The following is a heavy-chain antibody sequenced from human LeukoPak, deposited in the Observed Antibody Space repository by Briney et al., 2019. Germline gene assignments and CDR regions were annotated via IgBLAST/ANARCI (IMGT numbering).Heavy chain of an antibody. V-gene: IGHV4-59*12. J-gene: IGHJ4*02. CDR1: GGSISSYY. CDR2: IYNSGST. D-gene: IGHD2-2*01. CDR3: ARDETYCSSTSCSHFDY. Sequence: PSETLSLTCTVSGGSISSYYWSWIRQPPGKGLEWIGHIYNSGSTNYNPSLKSRVTMSVDTSKNQFSLKLSSVTAADTAVYYCARDETYCSSTSCSHFDYWGQGTLVTVSS.